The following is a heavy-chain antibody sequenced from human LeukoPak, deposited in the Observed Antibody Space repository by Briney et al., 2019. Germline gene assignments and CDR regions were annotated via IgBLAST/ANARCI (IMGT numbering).Heavy chain of an antibody. CDR2: IKSEGDGGTT. J-gene: IGHJ4*02. Sequence: GGSLRLSCAASEFTFTNAWMNWVRQAPGKGLEWVGRIKSEGDGGTTDYAAAVKGRFTISRDDSQNMIYLQMTRLETEDTAMYYCTTGLYDTAGIDHWGQGTPVTVSS. CDR3: TTGLYDTAGIDH. D-gene: IGHD3-22*01. CDR1: EFTFTNAW. V-gene: IGHV3-15*01.